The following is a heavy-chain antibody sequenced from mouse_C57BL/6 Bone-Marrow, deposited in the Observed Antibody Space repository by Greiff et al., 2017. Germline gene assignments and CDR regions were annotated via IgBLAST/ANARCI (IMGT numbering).Heavy chain of an antibody. CDR2: IYPGNSDT. CDR1: GYTFPSYW. CDR3: TRTGITTVVALEDY. J-gene: IGHJ2*01. D-gene: IGHD1-1*01. Sequence: EVQLQQSGTVLARPGASVKMSCKTSGYTFPSYWMHWVKQRPGQGLEWIGAIYPGNSDTSYNQKFKGKAKLTAVTSASPAYMELSSLTNEDSAVYYCTRTGITTVVALEDYWGQGTTLTVSS. V-gene: IGHV1-5*01.